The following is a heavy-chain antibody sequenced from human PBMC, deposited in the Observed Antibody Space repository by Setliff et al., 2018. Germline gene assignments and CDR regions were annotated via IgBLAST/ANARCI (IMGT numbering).Heavy chain of an antibody. CDR1: ELIFRNYD. D-gene: IGHD3-10*01. V-gene: IGHV3-21*01. CDR3: ASSSGWIPWIQH. Sequence: GGSLRLSCAASELIFRNYDMSWVRQAPGKGLEWVSSIGCSSADIYYADSVRGRFTISRDNAKNSLFLQMNNLRAEDTALYYCASSSGWIPWIQHWGPGTLVTVSS. CDR2: IGCSSADI. J-gene: IGHJ1*01.